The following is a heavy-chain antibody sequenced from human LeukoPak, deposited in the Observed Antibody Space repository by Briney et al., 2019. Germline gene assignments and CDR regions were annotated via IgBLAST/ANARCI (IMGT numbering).Heavy chain of an antibody. Sequence: GGSLRLSCAASGFIFSSYAMHWVRQAPGTGPEWVAVMSYDGTNKYYADSVKGRFTISRDNSKSTLYLQMDSLRAEDTAVYYCARGGAVMYSNSLGYWGQGTLVTVSS. J-gene: IGHJ4*02. D-gene: IGHD4-11*01. CDR1: GFIFSSYA. CDR3: ARGGAVMYSNSLGY. V-gene: IGHV3-30-3*01. CDR2: MSYDGTNK.